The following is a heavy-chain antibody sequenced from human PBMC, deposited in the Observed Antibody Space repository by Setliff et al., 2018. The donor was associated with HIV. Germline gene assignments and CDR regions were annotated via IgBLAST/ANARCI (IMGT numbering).Heavy chain of an antibody. CDR3: ARTVRREFRTNVGDHYYFYMDV. Sequence: SETLSLTCTVSGGSISSETFSWNWIRQPAGKGLEWIGRIYTSGSTDYNPSLKSRVTMSVDTSKNQFSLKLSSVTAADTAVYYCARTVRREFRTNVGDHYYFYMDVWGKGTTVTVSS. D-gene: IGHD3-3*01. V-gene: IGHV4-4*07. CDR2: IYTSGST. CDR1: GGSISSETFS. J-gene: IGHJ6*03.